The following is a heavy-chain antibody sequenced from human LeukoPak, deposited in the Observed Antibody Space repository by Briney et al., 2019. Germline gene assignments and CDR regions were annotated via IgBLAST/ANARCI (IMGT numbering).Heavy chain of an antibody. CDR1: GGSISSGDYY. D-gene: IGHD2-2*01. J-gene: IGHJ5*02. CDR2: IYYSGST. V-gene: IGHV4-30-4*08. CDR3: ATRRYCSSTSCYYWFDP. Sequence: SQTLSLTCTVSGGSISSGDYYCSWIRQPPGKGLEWIGYIYYSGSTYYNPSLKSRVTISVDTSKNQFSLKLSSVTAADTAVYYCATRRYCSSTSCYYWFDPWGQGTPVTVSS.